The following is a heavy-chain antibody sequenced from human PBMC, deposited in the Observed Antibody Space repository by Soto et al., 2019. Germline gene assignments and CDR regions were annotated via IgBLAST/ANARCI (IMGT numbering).Heavy chain of an antibody. CDR1: GFTFSSYT. D-gene: IGHD3-22*01. J-gene: IGHJ4*02. CDR2: ISGRGGTT. V-gene: IGHV3-23*01. Sequence: EVQLLESGGGLVQPGGSLRLSCAASGFTFSSYTMSWVRQAPGKGLEWVSTISGRGGTTYYADSVKGRFTISRDNSKNTLYLQMNSLRAEDTAVYYCAKDRYDSSGYFFNDYWGQGTVVTVSS. CDR3: AKDRYDSSGYFFNDY.